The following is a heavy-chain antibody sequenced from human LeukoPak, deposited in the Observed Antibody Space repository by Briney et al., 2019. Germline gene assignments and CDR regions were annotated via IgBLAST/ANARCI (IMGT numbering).Heavy chain of an antibody. Sequence: ASVKVSCKASGYPFTSYGISWVRQAPGQGLEWMGWISAYNGNTNYAQKLQGRVTMTTDTSTSTAYMELRSLRSDDTAVYYCARSSIIAAAGPYYFDYWGQGTLVTVSS. V-gene: IGHV1-18*01. D-gene: IGHD6-13*01. J-gene: IGHJ4*02. CDR1: GYPFTSYG. CDR3: ARSSIIAAAGPYYFDY. CDR2: ISAYNGNT.